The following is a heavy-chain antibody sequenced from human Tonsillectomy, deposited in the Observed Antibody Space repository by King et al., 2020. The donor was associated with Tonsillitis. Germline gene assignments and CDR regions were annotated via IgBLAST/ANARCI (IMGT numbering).Heavy chain of an antibody. CDR1: GFTFSTYA. J-gene: IGHJ4*02. D-gene: IGHD6-13*01. CDR2: ISYEGTNK. CDR3: ARDGYSTTWYYFDC. V-gene: IGHV3-30-3*01. Sequence: VQLVESGGGVVQPGRSLRLSCAASGFTFSTYAMHWVRQAPGKGLEWVAVISYEGTNKYYADSVKGRFTISRENSKNTLYLQMNSLRPEDTAVYYCARDGYSTTWYYFDCWGQGSLVTVSS.